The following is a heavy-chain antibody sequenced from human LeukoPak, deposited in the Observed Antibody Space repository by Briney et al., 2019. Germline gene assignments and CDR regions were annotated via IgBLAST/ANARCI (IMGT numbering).Heavy chain of an antibody. Sequence: GGSLRLSCAPSGFTFSSYEMNWVRQARGKGVEGVSYISSSGNTIFYADSVKGRFTISRDNAKHSLYLEMNSLRAEDRAVYYCASLRYDSSGYYYFSFDYWGQGTLVSVSS. CDR2: ISSSGNTI. CDR3: ASLRYDSSGYYYFSFDY. D-gene: IGHD3-22*01. V-gene: IGHV3-48*03. J-gene: IGHJ4*02. CDR1: GFTFSSYE.